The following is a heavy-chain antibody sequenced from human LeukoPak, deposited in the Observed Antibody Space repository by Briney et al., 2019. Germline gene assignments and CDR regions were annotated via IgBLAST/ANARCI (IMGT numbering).Heavy chain of an antibody. Sequence: GASVKVSCKASGYAFTDYYIHWVQQAPGKGLEWMGRVHPEDGETVYAQKFQGRVTITTDESTSTAYMELSSLRSEDTAVYYCAREGGDPPRYAFDIWGQGTMVTVSS. CDR2: VHPEDGET. CDR1: GYAFTDYY. D-gene: IGHD2-21*01. V-gene: IGHV1-69-2*01. CDR3: AREGGDPPRYAFDI. J-gene: IGHJ3*02.